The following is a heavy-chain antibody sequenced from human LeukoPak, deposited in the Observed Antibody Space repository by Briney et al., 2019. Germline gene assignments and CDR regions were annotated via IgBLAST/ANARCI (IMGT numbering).Heavy chain of an antibody. V-gene: IGHV3-64*02. J-gene: IGHJ3*02. CDR2: ISTNGRDT. Sequence: GGSLRLSCAASGFTFSTYAMHWVRQAPGKGLECVSAISTNGRDTHYADSVKGRFTISRDNSKNTLYLQMGSLRAEDTAVYYCARERRGDRHDSLDIWGQGTMVTVSS. CDR3: ARERRGDRHDSLDI. D-gene: IGHD2-21*01. CDR1: GFTFSTYA.